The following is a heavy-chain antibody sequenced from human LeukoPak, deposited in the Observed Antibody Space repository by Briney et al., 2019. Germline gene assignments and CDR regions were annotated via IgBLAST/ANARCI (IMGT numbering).Heavy chain of an antibody. CDR1: GYSFTSYW. CDR2: TYPGDSDT. V-gene: IGHV5-51*01. CDR3: ARYYYDSSGYYSGMDV. Sequence: GESLKISCTASGYSFTSYWIGSVRHMPGKGLASMGITYPGDSDTRYSPSFQGQVTISADKSISTAYLQWSSLKASDTAMYYCARYYYDSSGYYSGMDVWGQGTTVTVSS. D-gene: IGHD3-22*01. J-gene: IGHJ6*02.